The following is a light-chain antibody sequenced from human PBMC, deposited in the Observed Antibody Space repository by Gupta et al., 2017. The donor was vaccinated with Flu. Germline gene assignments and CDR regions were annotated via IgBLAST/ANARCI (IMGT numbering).Light chain of an antibody. V-gene: IGKV3-15*01. J-gene: IGKJ5*01. CDR2: AAS. CDR1: QSASSY. CDR3: QQYNAWPPSIT. Sequence: VMTQSPATLSVSPGERATLSCRASQSASSYLAWYQQKPGQAPRLLYAASTRATGIPARFAGSKSGTEFTLTINSVQSEDLAVYYCQQYNAWPPSITFGQGTRLELK.